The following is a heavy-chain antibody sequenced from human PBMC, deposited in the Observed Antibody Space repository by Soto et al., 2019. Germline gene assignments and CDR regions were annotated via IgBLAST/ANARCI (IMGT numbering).Heavy chain of an antibody. Sequence: EVQLVESGGGLVKPGGSLRLSCEASGFTFSSYTMNWVRQAPGKGLEWVSCISGRSGYIYYTDSLKGRFTISRDNAKNSLFLQMNSLRAEDTAVYYCVRADRGSDWYSDTKNDAFDIWGQGTLVTVSS. CDR2: ISGRSGYI. CDR1: GFTFSSYT. D-gene: IGHD6-19*01. CDR3: VRADRGSDWYSDTKNDAFDI. V-gene: IGHV3-21*01. J-gene: IGHJ3*02.